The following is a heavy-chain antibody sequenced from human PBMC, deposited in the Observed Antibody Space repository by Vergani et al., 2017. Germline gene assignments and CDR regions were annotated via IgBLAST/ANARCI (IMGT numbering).Heavy chain of an antibody. D-gene: IGHD6-13*01. CDR2: ISGSGGST. V-gene: IGHV3-23*01. Sequence: EVQLLESGGGLVQPGGSLRLSCAASGFTFSSYAMSWVRQAPGKGLEWVSAISGSGGSTYYADSVKGRFTISRDNSKNTLYLQMNSLRAEDTAVYYCAKDREQQLVLSNSGGPEYHFDYWGQGTLVTVSS. CDR1: GFTFSSYA. CDR3: AKDREQQLVLSNSGGPEYHFDY. J-gene: IGHJ4*02.